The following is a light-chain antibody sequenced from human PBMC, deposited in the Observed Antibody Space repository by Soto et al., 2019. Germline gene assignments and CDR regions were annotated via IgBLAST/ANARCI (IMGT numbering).Light chain of an antibody. CDR2: GAS. CDR1: QSVSSSY. Sequence: EIVLTQSPGTLSLSPGERATLSCRARQSVSSSYLAWYQQKPGQAPRLLIYGASSRATGVPDRFSGGGSGTDFTLTISRLEPEDFVVYYCQQYGSSPYTFGQGTTLEIK. J-gene: IGKJ2*01. CDR3: QQYGSSPYT. V-gene: IGKV3-20*01.